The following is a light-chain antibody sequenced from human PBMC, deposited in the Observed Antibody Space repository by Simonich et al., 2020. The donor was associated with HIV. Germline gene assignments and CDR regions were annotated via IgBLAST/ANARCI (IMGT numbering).Light chain of an antibody. CDR3: QQSYSTPYT. J-gene: IGKJ2*01. CDR2: AAS. Sequence: DIQMTQSPSYLSASVGERVTITCRASQSISSYLNWYQQKPGTAPKLLIYAASSLQSGVPSRFSGSGSGTDFTLTISSLQPEDFATYYCQQSYSTPYTFGQGTKLEIK. V-gene: IGKV1-39*01. CDR1: QSISSY.